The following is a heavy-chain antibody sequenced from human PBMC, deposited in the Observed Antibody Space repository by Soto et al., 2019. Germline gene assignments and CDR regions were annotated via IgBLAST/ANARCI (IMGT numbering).Heavy chain of an antibody. CDR1: GYTFTRYG. D-gene: IGHD3-3*01. Sequence: GASVKVSCQASGYTFTRYGISWVRQAPGQGLEWMGWISAYNDNTNYAQNLQGRVTMTTDTSTSTAYVELRSLRPDDTAVYYCARVDVLRFLEWLIWGQGTLVTVSS. J-gene: IGHJ4*02. CDR3: ARVDVLRFLEWLI. CDR2: ISAYNDNT. V-gene: IGHV1-18*04.